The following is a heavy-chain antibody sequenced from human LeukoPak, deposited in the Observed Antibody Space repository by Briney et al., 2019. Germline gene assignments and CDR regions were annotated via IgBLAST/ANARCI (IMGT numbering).Heavy chain of an antibody. CDR1: GGSFSGYY. V-gene: IGHV4-34*01. CDR2: INHSGST. D-gene: IGHD2-21*01. Sequence: PSETLSLTCAVYGGSFSGYYWSWIRQPPGKGLEWIWEINHSGSTNYNPSLKSRVTISVDTSKNQFSLKLSSVTAADTAVYYCAGYYGGYWGQGTLVTVSS. J-gene: IGHJ4*02. CDR3: AGYYGGY.